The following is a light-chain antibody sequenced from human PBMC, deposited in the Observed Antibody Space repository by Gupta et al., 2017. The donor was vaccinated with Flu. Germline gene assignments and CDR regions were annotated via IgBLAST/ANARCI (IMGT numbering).Light chain of an antibody. V-gene: IGKV3-20*01. CDR1: QSVKSNY. CDR2: GAS. J-gene: IGKJ5*01. CDR3: QQEGRVPFT. Sequence: VLPQSPGTLSLSPGERATRSCRASQSVKSNYLAWYQQKAGQTPRLLIYGASSRSTGLPDRFSGSGSGTDFTLTISMLDPEDFAVYCSQQEGRVPFTFGQGTQVEI.